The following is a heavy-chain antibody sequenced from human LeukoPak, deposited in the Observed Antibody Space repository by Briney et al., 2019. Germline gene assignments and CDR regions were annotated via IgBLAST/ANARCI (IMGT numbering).Heavy chain of an antibody. J-gene: IGHJ6*02. D-gene: IGHD2-2*01. V-gene: IGHV1-69*04. Sequence: SVKVSCKASGGTFSSYAISWVRQAPGQGLEWMGRIIPILGIANYAQKFQGRVTITADKSTSTAYMELSSLRSEDTAVYYCARDYYCSSTSCPFIRRYYYGMDVWGQGTTVTVSS. CDR3: ARDYYCSSTSCPFIRRYYYGMDV. CDR2: IIPILGIA. CDR1: GGTFSSYA.